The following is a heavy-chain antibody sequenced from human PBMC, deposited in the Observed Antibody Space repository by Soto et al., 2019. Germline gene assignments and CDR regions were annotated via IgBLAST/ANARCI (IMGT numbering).Heavy chain of an antibody. J-gene: IGHJ1*01. Sequence: QMQMPESGPRLVKPSETLSLTCTVSGASITDSYWSWIRQPPEKGLEWIGYIYFSGVATYNPSLKSRATMSRDTSKNEFSLKLTSVTAADTAIYYCARGDSDLAVSEAAYWGQGTLVTVSS. CDR1: GASITDSY. D-gene: IGHD2-15*01. V-gene: IGHV4-59*01. CDR3: ARGDSDLAVSEAAY. CDR2: IYFSGVA.